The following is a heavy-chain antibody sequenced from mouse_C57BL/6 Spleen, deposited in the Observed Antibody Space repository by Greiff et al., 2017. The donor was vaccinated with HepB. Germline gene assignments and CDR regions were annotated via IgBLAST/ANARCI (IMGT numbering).Heavy chain of an antibody. CDR3: ARPDYGSSYDAMDY. V-gene: IGHV5-17*01. CDR2: ISSGSSTI. Sequence: EVMLVESGGGLVKPGGSLKLSCAASGFTFSDYGMHWVRQAPEKGLEWVAYISSGSSTIYYADTEKGRFTISRDNAKNTLFLQMTSLRSEDTAMYYCARPDYGSSYDAMDYWGQGTSVTVSS. CDR1: GFTFSDYG. D-gene: IGHD1-1*01. J-gene: IGHJ4*01.